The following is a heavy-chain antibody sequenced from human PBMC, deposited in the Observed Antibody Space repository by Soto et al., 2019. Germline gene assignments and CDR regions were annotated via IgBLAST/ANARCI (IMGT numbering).Heavy chain of an antibody. D-gene: IGHD2-2*01. V-gene: IGHV3-30*18. CDR3: AKDGPIVVVPAASPGGMDV. Sequence: GGSLRLSCAASGFTFSSYGMHWVRQAPGKGLEWVAVISYDGSNKYYADSVKGRFTISRDNSKNTLYLQMNSLRAEDTAVYYCAKDGPIVVVPAASPGGMDVWGQGTTVTVSS. J-gene: IGHJ6*02. CDR1: GFTFSSYG. CDR2: ISYDGSNK.